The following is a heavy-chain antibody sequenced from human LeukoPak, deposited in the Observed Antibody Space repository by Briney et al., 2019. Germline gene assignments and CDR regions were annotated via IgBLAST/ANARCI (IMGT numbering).Heavy chain of an antibody. D-gene: IGHD5-12*01. Sequence: SETLSLTSTVSGGSISSGGYYWSWIRQHPGKGLEWIGYIYYSGSTYYNPSLKSRVTISVDTSKNQFSLKLSSVTAADTAVYYCARGTSGYDYFDYWGQGTLVTVSS. J-gene: IGHJ4*02. CDR1: GGSISSGGYY. V-gene: IGHV4-31*03. CDR2: IYYSGST. CDR3: ARGTSGYDYFDY.